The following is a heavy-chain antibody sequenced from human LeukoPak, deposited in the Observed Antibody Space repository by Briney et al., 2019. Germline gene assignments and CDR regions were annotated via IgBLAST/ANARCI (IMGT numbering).Heavy chain of an antibody. V-gene: IGHV3-33*06. CDR2: IWYDGSNK. CDR3: AKDGDYCSSTSCSGEYYFDY. D-gene: IGHD2-2*01. Sequence: GRSLRLSCAASGFTFSSYGMHWVRQAPGKGLEWVAVIWYDGSNKYYADSVKGRFTISRDNSKNTLYLQMNSLRAEDTAVYYCAKDGDYCSSTSCSGEYYFDYWGQGTLVTVSS. J-gene: IGHJ4*02. CDR1: GFTFSSYG.